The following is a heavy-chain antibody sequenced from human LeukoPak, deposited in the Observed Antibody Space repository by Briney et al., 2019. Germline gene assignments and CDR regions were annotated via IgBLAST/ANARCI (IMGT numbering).Heavy chain of an antibody. CDR2: ISAYNGNT. CDR1: GYTFTSYG. CDR3: ATQYYRAFDY. V-gene: IGHV1-18*01. D-gene: IGHD4-17*01. J-gene: IGHJ4*02. Sequence: ASVKVSCKASGYTFTSYGISWVRQAPGQGLVWMGWISAYNGNTNYAQKLQGRVTMTTDTSTSTAYMELSSLRSEDTAVYYCATQYYRAFDYWGQGTLVTVSS.